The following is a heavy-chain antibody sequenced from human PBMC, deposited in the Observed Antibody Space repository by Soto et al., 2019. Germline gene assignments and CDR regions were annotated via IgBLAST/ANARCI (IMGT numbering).Heavy chain of an antibody. CDR2: IYYSGST. CDR1: GGSISSYY. D-gene: IGHD6-6*01. J-gene: IGHJ6*03. CDR3: ASGTQLGRYYYYYMDV. Sequence: SETLSLTCTVSGGSISSYYWSWIRQPPGKGLEWIGYIYYSGSTNYNPSLKSRVTISVDTSKNQFSPKLSSVTAADTAVYYCASGTQLGRYYYYYMDVWGKGTTVTVSS. V-gene: IGHV4-59*08.